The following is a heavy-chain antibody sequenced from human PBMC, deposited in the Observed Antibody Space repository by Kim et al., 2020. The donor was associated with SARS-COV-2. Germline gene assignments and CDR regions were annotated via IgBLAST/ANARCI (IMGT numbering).Heavy chain of an antibody. V-gene: IGHV3-74*01. CDR3: ARTDY. Sequence: SDGSSTSYADSVKGRFTISRDNAKNTLYLQMNSLRAEDTAVYYCARTDYWGQGTLVTVSS. CDR2: SDGSST. J-gene: IGHJ4*02.